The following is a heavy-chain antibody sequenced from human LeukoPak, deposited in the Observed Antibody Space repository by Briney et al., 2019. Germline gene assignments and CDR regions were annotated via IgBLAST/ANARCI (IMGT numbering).Heavy chain of an antibody. CDR3: ARTLHYGSMGRDAFDI. Sequence: ASVKVSCKASGYTFTSHGISWVRQAPGQGLEWMGWISAYNGNTNYAQKLQGRVTMTTDTSTSTAYMELRSLRSDDTAVYYCARTLHYGSMGRDAFDIWGQGTMVTVSS. J-gene: IGHJ3*02. D-gene: IGHD3-10*01. CDR2: ISAYNGNT. V-gene: IGHV1-18*01. CDR1: GYTFTSHG.